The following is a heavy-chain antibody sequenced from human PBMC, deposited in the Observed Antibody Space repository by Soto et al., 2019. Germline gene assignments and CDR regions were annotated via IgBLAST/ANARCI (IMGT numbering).Heavy chain of an antibody. CDR2: IYSSGYT. CDR3: ARGRGYYFGIDY. D-gene: IGHD5-12*01. J-gene: IGHJ4*02. CDR1: GDSIRGFY. Sequence: SETLPFTCTDSGDSIRGFYWSWIRQPPGKGLEWIGYIYSSGYTNYNPSLKNRGTISVDTPKKQFFLNLRSVTAADTALYYCARGRGYYFGIDYWGRGIRVTVSS. V-gene: IGHV4-59*01.